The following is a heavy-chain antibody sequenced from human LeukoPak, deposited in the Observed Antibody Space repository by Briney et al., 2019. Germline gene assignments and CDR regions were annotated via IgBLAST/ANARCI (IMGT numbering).Heavy chain of an antibody. CDR1: GFTFSSYG. V-gene: IGHV3-7*01. J-gene: IGHJ6*03. Sequence: GGSLRLSCAASGFTFSSYGMSWVRQAPGKGLEWVANIKQDGSEKYYVDSVKGRFTISRDNAKNSLYLQMNSLRAEDTAVYYCARQAAGYYYYYMDVWGKGTTVTVSS. CDR3: ARQAAGYYYYYMDV. CDR2: IKQDGSEK. D-gene: IGHD6-13*01.